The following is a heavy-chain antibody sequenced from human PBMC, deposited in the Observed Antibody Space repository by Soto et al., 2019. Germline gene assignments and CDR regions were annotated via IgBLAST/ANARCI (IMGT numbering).Heavy chain of an antibody. Sequence: QVQLVESGGGVVQPGRSLRLSCAASGFTVSSYGMHWVRQAPGKGLEWVAVIWYDGSNKYYADSVKGRFTISRDKYKDTLYLQMNSLRAEYTAVYYCARVVGYGFDIWGQGTMVTVSS. CDR2: IWYDGSNK. V-gene: IGHV3-33*01. CDR3: ARVVGYGFDI. D-gene: IGHD5-12*01. J-gene: IGHJ3*02. CDR1: GFTVSSYG.